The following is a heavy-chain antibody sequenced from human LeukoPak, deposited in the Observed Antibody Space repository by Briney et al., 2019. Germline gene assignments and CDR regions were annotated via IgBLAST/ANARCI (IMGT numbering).Heavy chain of an antibody. D-gene: IGHD1-26*01. V-gene: IGHV1-18*01. Sequence: ASVKVSCKASGYTFTSYGISWVRQAPGQGLEWMGWISAYNGNTNYAQKLRGRVTMTTDTSTSTAYMELRSLRSDDTAVYYCARAGELGVGATTEDYYGMDVWGQGTTVTVSS. CDR3: ARAGELGVGATTEDYYGMDV. J-gene: IGHJ6*02. CDR2: ISAYNGNT. CDR1: GYTFTSYG.